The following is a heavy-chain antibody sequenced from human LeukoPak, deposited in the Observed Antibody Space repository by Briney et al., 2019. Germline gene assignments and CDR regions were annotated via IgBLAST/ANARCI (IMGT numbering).Heavy chain of an antibody. V-gene: IGHV1-2*02. J-gene: IGHJ3*02. CDR3: ARSGSGSDAFDI. D-gene: IGHD3-22*01. Sequence: ASVKVSCKASGYTFTCYYMDWVRQAPGQGLEWMGWINPNSGGTNYAQKFQGRVTMTRDTSISTAYMELSRLRFDDTAVYYCARSGSGSDAFDIWGQGTMVTVSS. CDR2: INPNSGGT. CDR1: GYTFTCYY.